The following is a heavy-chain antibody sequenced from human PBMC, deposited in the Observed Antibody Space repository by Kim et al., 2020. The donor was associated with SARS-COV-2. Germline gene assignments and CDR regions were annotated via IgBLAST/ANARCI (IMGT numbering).Heavy chain of an antibody. V-gene: IGHV3-23*01. J-gene: IGHJ4*02. D-gene: IGHD6-13*01. Sequence: SVKCRFIVSRDNSKNTLYLEMNILSPEDMAVYYCARTRGKAAVGRNYYFDYWGQGTLVTVSS. CDR3: ARTRGKAAVGRNYYFDY.